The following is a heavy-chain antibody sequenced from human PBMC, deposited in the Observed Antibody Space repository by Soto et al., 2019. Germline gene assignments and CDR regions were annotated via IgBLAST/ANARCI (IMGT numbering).Heavy chain of an antibody. D-gene: IGHD2-2*01. CDR2: MNSNSGHT. CDR3: ASDMSTN. CDR1: GYTFTSHD. J-gene: IGHJ4*02. V-gene: IGHV1-8*01. Sequence: QVQLVQSGAEMNKPGASVKVSCKASGYTFTSHDINWMRQTTGQGLEWMGWMNSNSGHTNYAQKFQGRVTMTRDTSISTAYMELTNLRSEDTAIYYCASDMSTNWGQGTLVTVSS.